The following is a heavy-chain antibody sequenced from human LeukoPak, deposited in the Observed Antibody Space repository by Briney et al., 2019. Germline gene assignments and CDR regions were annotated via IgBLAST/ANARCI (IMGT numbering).Heavy chain of an antibody. Sequence: GGSLRLSCAASGFTFSSYGMHWVRQAPGKGLEWVAFIRYDGSNKYYADSVKGRFTISRDNSKNTLYLQMSSLRAEDTAVYYCATAYGSGKNWFDPWGQGTLVTVSS. D-gene: IGHD3-10*01. CDR3: ATAYGSGKNWFDP. J-gene: IGHJ5*02. CDR2: IRYDGSNK. CDR1: GFTFSSYG. V-gene: IGHV3-30*02.